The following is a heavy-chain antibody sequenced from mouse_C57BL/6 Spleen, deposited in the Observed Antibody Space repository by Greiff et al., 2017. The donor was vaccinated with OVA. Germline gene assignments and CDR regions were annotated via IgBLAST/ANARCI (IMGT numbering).Heavy chain of an antibody. J-gene: IGHJ4*01. D-gene: IGHD1-1*01. CDR1: GFTFSSYA. CDR2: ISSGGDYI. V-gene: IGHV5-9-1*02. Sequence: EVKVVESGEGLVKPGGSLKLSCAASGFTFSSYAMSWVRQTPEKRLEWVAYISSGGDYIYYADTVKGRFTISRDNARNTLYLQMSSLKSEDTAMYYCTRHYYGSSYAMDYWGQGTSVTVAS. CDR3: TRHYYGSSYAMDY.